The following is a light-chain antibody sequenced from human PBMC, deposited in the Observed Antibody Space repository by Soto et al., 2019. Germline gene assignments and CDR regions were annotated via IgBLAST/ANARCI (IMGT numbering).Light chain of an antibody. CDR2: AAS. V-gene: IGKV1D-12*01. J-gene: IGKJ2*01. CDR1: QDISSW. CDR3: QQSYSTPPYT. Sequence: DIQMTQSPSAVSASVGDRVTITSRASQDISSWLAWYQQKPGKAPNFLIYAASTLQSGVPSRFSGSGYGTEFTLTISSLQPEDFATYYCQQSYSTPPYTFCQGTKLEIK.